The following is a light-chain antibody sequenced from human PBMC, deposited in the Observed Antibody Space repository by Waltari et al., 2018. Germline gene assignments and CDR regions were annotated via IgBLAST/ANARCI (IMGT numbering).Light chain of an antibody. CDR3: MFWPSNVWV. CDR2: VNSDGSH. Sequence: QLVLTQSPSASASLGASVKLTCTLSSGHSSNVIAWLQQQPEKGPRYLMKVNSDGSHSKGDEIPDRFSGPSSGAERYLTISSLQSEDEADYYCMFWPSNVWVFGGGTKLTVL. J-gene: IGLJ3*02. CDR1: SGHSSNV. V-gene: IGLV4-69*01.